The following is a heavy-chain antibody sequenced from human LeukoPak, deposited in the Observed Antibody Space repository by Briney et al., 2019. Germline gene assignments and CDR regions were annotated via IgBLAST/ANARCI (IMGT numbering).Heavy chain of an antibody. CDR3: AKVGGTGIVVVPAAMRPIDY. Sequence: PGGSLRLSCAASGFTVSSNYMSWVRQAPGKGLEWVSVIYSGGSTYYADSVKGRFTTSRDNSKNTLYLQMNSLRAEDTAVYYCAKVGGTGIVVVPAAMRPIDYWGQGTLVTVSS. CDR2: IYSGGST. CDR1: GFTVSSNY. D-gene: IGHD2-2*01. J-gene: IGHJ4*02. V-gene: IGHV3-53*01.